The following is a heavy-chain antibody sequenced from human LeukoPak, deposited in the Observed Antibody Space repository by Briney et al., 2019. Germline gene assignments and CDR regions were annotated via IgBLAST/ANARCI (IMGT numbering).Heavy chain of an antibody. CDR1: GFTVSDNY. CDR2: IYAGGST. Sequence: PGGSLRLSCAASGFTVSDNYMTWVRQAAGKGLEWVSVIYAGGSTFYADSGKGRFTISRDNSKNTVYLQMNSLRAEDTAVYYCARDRSYDSSGYPFDFWGRGTLVTVSS. V-gene: IGHV3-66*02. D-gene: IGHD3-22*01. CDR3: ARDRSYDSSGYPFDF. J-gene: IGHJ4*02.